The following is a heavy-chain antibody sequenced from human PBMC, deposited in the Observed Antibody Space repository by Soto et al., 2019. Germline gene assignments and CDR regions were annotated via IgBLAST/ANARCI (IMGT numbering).Heavy chain of an antibody. Sequence: QVQLVQSGAEVKKPGSSVKVSCKASGGTFSSYAISWVRQAPGQGLEWMGGIIPIFGTANYAKKFQGRVTITADKATRTAYMGQSSLRSDDPAVYYCSRGGVRVMTAIEPVPFDYWSQGTLVTVSS. V-gene: IGHV1-69*06. CDR2: IIPIFGTA. J-gene: IGHJ4*02. CDR1: GGTFSSYA. D-gene: IGHD2-21*02. CDR3: SRGGVRVMTAIEPVPFDY.